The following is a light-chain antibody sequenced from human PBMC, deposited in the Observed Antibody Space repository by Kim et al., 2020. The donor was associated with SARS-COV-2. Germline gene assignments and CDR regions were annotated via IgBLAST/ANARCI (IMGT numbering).Light chain of an antibody. CDR2: GKN. CDR3: NSRDSSGNLWV. CDR1: SLRSYY. J-gene: IGLJ3*02. V-gene: IGLV3-19*01. Sequence: ALGQTVRITCKGDSLRSYYASWYQQKPGQAPVLVIYGKNNRPSGIPDRFSGSSSGNTASLTITGAQAEDEADYYCNSRDSSGNLWVFGGGTKLTVL.